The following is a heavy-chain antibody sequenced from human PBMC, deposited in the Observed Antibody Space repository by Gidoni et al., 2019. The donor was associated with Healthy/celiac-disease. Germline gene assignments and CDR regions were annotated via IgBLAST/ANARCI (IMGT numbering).Heavy chain of an antibody. J-gene: IGHJ4*02. Sequence: QLQLQESGPGLVKPSETLSLTCTVSGGSISSSSYYWGWIRQPPGKGLDGIGSIYYCGSTYYNPSLKSRVTISVDTSKNQFSLKLSSVTAADTAVYYCARLISGGGSINYWGQGTLVTVSS. CDR3: ARLISGGGSINY. CDR1: GGSISSSSYY. V-gene: IGHV4-39*01. D-gene: IGHD3-3*02. CDR2: IYYCGST.